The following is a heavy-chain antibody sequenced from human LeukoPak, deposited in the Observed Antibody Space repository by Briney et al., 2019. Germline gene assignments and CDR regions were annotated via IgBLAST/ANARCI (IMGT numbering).Heavy chain of an antibody. CDR1: GGSISSSRYY. CDR3: AREGTAMVPVDY. J-gene: IGHJ4*02. Sequence: PSETLSLTCTVSGGSISSSRYYWGWIRQPPGKGLEWIGSIYYSGSTYYNPSLKSRVTISVDTSKNQFSLKLSSVTAADTAVYYCAREGTAMVPVDYWGQGTLVTVSS. CDR2: IYYSGST. V-gene: IGHV4-39*07. D-gene: IGHD5-18*01.